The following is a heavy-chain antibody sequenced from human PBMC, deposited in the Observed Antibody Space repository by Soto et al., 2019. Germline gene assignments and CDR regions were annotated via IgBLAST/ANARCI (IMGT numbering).Heavy chain of an antibody. Sequence: PSETLSLTCAVNGGSLSGYYWSWIRQSPGKGLEWIGEINHRGSSDYNPSLKSRVTLSIDASMNHVTLELTSVTAADTAVYYCVRSYGSGSYYNVIHPLVWFDPWGQGTLVTVSS. D-gene: IGHD3-10*01. V-gene: IGHV4-34*01. CDR1: GGSLSGYY. CDR3: VRSYGSGSYYNVIHPLVWFDP. CDR2: INHRGSS. J-gene: IGHJ5*02.